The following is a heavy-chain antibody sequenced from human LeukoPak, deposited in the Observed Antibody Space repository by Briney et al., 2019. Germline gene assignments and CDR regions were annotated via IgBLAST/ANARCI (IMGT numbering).Heavy chain of an antibody. Sequence: ASVKVSCKASGYTFTGYYMHWVRQAPGQGLEWMGWINPNSGGTNYAQKFQGWVTMTRGTSISTAYMELSRLRSDDTAVYYYARADTAMGSFDYWGQGTLVTVSS. V-gene: IGHV1-2*04. CDR1: GYTFTGYY. J-gene: IGHJ4*02. CDR2: INPNSGGT. CDR3: ARADTAMGSFDY. D-gene: IGHD5-18*01.